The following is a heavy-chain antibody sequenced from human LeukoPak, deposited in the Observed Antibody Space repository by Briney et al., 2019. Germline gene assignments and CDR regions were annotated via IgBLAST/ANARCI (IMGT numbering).Heavy chain of an antibody. CDR2: INHSGST. CDR1: GGSFSGYY. V-gene: IGHV4-34*01. J-gene: IGHJ4*02. D-gene: IGHD6-13*01. Sequence: SETLSLTCAVYGGSFSGYYWSWIRQPPGKGLEWIGEINHSGSTNYNPSLKSRVTISVDRSKNQFSLKLSSVTAADTAVYYCARLGSSWHFDYWGQGTLVTVSS. CDR3: ARLGSSWHFDY.